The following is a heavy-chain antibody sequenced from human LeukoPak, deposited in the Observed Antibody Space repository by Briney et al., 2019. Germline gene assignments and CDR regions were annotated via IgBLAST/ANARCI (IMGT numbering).Heavy chain of an antibody. CDR1: GGSVSSYY. J-gene: IGHJ5*02. CDR2: IYYSGST. V-gene: IGHV4-59*02. CDR3: ARTHDYGDFRP. D-gene: IGHD4-17*01. Sequence: SETLSLTCTVSGGSVSSYYWSWIRQPPGKGLEWIGYIYYSGSTNYNPSLKSRVTISVDTSKNQFSLKLSSVTAADTAVYYCARTHDYGDFRPWGQGTLVTVSS.